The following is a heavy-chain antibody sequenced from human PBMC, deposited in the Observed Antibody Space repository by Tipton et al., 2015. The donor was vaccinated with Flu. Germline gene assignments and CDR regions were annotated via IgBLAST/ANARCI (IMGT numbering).Heavy chain of an antibody. J-gene: IGHJ4*02. CDR1: GGSFSGYY. D-gene: IGHD6-6*01. CDR2: INHSGST. CDR3: ARGRDSSSSGVDY. Sequence: LSLTCAVYGGSFSGYYWSWIRQPPGKGLEWIGEINHSGSTNYNPSLKSRVTISVDTSKNQFSLKLSSVTAADTAVYYCARGRDSSSSGVDYWGQGTLVTVSS. V-gene: IGHV4-34*01.